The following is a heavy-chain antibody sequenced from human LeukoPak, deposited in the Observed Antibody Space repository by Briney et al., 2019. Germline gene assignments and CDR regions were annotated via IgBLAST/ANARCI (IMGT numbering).Heavy chain of an antibody. CDR2: ISAYNGNT. J-gene: IGHJ4*02. D-gene: IGHD4-17*01. Sequence: GASVKVSCKASGYTFTSFGISWVRQAPGQGLEWMGWISAYNGNTKSAQKFQGRVTMTTDTSTNTAYMELRSLRSDDTAVYYCARGDGVTIDYWGQGTLVTVSS. V-gene: IGHV1-18*01. CDR1: GYTFTSFG. CDR3: ARGDGVTIDY.